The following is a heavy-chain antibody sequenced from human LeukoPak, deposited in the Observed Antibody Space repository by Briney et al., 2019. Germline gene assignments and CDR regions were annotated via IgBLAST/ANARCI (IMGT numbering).Heavy chain of an antibody. CDR2: LYYSATT. D-gene: IGHD2-2*01. CDR1: GGPIISSGHY. CDR3: ARHDSEKYCSTTSCFGGGFDP. V-gene: IGHV4-39*01. J-gene: IGHJ5*02. Sequence: PSETLSLTCTVSGGPIISSGHYWAWIRPPPGKGLEWIGSLYYSATTYHNPSLKRRVTISADRSKNQFSLTLTSVTAADAGLYFCARHDSEKYCSTTSCFGGGFDPWGQGTMVIVSS.